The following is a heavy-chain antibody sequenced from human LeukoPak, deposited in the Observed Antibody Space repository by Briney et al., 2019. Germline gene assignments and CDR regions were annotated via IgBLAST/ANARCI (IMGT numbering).Heavy chain of an antibody. V-gene: IGHV4-4*02. D-gene: IGHD3-3*01. CDR1: GGSISRSNW. J-gene: IGHJ2*01. CDR2: IYHSGST. Sequence: SETLSLTCAVSGGSISRSNWWSWVRQPPGRGLEWIGEIYHSGSTNYKPSLKSRVTISVDKSKNQFSLKLSSVTAADTAVYYCAREDYDDSGAWYFDLWGRGTLVTVSS. CDR3: AREDYDDSGAWYFDL.